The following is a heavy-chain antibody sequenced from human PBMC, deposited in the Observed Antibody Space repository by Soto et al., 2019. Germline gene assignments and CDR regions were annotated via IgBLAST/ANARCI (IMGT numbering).Heavy chain of an antibody. CDR3: ARVTIFGVVIMDYGMDV. V-gene: IGHV4-30-4*01. D-gene: IGHD3-3*01. CDR2: IYYSGST. Sequence: TSETLSLTCTVSGGSISSGDYYWSWIRQPPGKGLEWIGYIYYSGSTYYNPSLKSRVTISVDTSKNQFSLKLSSVTAADTAVYYCARVTIFGVVIMDYGMDVWGQGTTVTVSS. CDR1: GGSISSGDYY. J-gene: IGHJ6*02.